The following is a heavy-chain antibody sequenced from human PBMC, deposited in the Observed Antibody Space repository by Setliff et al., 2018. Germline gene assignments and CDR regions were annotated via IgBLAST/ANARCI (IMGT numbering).Heavy chain of an antibody. J-gene: IGHJ6*02. CDR1: GGSVSPYF. Sequence: SETLSLTCTVSGGSVSPYFWSWIRQPPGKGLQWIGYIYHNGNTNFNPSLKSRVNMSIDTSKNQFALNLKSVTAADTAVYYCARDRTAHSYGLDVWGQGTTVTVSS. CDR3: ARDRTAHSYGLDV. CDR2: IYHNGNT. V-gene: IGHV4-59*02. D-gene: IGHD3-16*01.